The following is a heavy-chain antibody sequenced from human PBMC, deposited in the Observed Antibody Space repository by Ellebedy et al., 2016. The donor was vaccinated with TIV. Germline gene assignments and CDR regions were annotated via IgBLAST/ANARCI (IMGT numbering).Heavy chain of an antibody. CDR1: GFTFSSYA. V-gene: IGHV3-30*04. D-gene: IGHD1-26*01. Sequence: GESLKISXAASGFTFSSYAMHWVRQAPGKGLEWVAVISYDGSNKYYADSVKGRFTISRDNSKNTLYLQMNSLRAEDTAVYYCARDQEGGSYPDAFDIWGQGTMVTVSS. J-gene: IGHJ3*02. CDR2: ISYDGSNK. CDR3: ARDQEGGSYPDAFDI.